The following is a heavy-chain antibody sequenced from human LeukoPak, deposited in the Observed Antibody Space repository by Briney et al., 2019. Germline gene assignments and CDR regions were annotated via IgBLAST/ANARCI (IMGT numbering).Heavy chain of an antibody. J-gene: IGHJ4*02. V-gene: IGHV3-64*01. Sequence: GGSLRLSCAASGFTFSSYAMHWARQAPGKGLEYVSAISYNGGDTYYANSVKGRFTISRDNSKNTLYLQMGSLRTEDMAVYYCARVRIGLDYWGQGTLVTVSS. CDR3: ARVRIGLDY. CDR1: GFTFSSYA. CDR2: ISYNGGDT. D-gene: IGHD2-15*01.